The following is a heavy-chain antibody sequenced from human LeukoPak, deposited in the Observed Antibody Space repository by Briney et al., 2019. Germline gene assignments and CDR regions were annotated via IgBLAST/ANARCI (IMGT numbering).Heavy chain of an antibody. CDR1: GFTFSTYW. CDR2: IKPDGSEK. Sequence: PGGSLRLSCAVSGFTFSTYWMSWVRQAPGKGLEWVANIKPDGSEKYYVDSVKGRFTISRDNAKNSLYLQMNSLRAEDTAVYYCARDPYGDAFDIWGQGTMVTVSS. CDR3: ARDPYGDAFDI. V-gene: IGHV3-7*01. D-gene: IGHD4-17*01. J-gene: IGHJ3*02.